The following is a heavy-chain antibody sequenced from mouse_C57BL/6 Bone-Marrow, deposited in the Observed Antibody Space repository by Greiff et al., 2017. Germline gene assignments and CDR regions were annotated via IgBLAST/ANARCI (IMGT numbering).Heavy chain of an antibody. CDR1: GFYIKNTY. CDR2: IDTANGNT. D-gene: IGHD1-1*01. Sequence: VQLQQSVAELVRPGASVKLSCTASGFYIKNTYMHWVKQRPEQGLEWIGRIDTANGNTKYAPKFQGKAPITADTSSNTAYLQLSSLTSEDTAIYYCAPYYYGRSYGDYGGQGTTRTVAS. J-gene: IGHJ2*01. V-gene: IGHV14-3*01. CDR3: APYYYGRSYGDY.